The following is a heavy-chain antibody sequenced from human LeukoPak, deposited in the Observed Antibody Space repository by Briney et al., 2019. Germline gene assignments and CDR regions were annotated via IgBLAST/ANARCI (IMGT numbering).Heavy chain of an antibody. J-gene: IGHJ5*02. Sequence: PSETLSLTCTVSGGSISSSSYYWGWIRQPPGKGLEWIGSIYYSGSTYYNPSLKSRVTISVDTSKNQFSLKLSSVTAADTAVYYCARQSSYGHVWGSYRPKGWFDPWGQGTLVTVSS. D-gene: IGHD3-16*02. CDR3: ARQSSYGHVWGSYRPKGWFDP. CDR2: IYYSGST. CDR1: GGSISSSSYY. V-gene: IGHV4-39*01.